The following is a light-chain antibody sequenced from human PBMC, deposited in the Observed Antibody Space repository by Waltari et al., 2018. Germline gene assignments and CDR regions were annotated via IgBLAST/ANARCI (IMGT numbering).Light chain of an antibody. CDR3: QQANSFPWT. CDR2: AAS. J-gene: IGKJ1*01. CDR1: QSISSS. V-gene: IGKV1-39*01. Sequence: DIQMTQSPSSLSASVGDRVTIPCRASQSISSSLNWYQQKPGKAPKVLIYAASSLESGVPSRFSGSGSGTDFTLTISSLQPEDFATYYCQQANSFPWTFGQGTKVEIK.